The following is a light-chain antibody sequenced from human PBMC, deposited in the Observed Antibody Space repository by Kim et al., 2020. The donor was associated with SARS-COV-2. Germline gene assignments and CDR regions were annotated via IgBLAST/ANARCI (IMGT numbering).Light chain of an antibody. J-gene: IGKJ4*01. CDR2: DAS. V-gene: IGKV1-13*02. CDR1: QGIRTY. CDR3: QQVKSYPIT. Sequence: AIQLTQSPPSLSASVGDRVTITCRASQGIRTYLAWYQQKPGKAPKLLICDASTLESGVPSRFSGSGSGTDFTLTISSLQPEDSATYYCQQVKSYPITFGGGTKVDIK.